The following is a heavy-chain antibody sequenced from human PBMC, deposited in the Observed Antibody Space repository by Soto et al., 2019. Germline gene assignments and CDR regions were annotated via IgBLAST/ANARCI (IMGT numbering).Heavy chain of an antibody. V-gene: IGHV4-59*01. J-gene: IGHJ5*02. CDR2: MYYNGNI. Sequence: SETLSLTCNVSGGSISNYYWTWVRQSPEKGLEWIGYMYYNGNINYNPSLKSRVTISIDTSKNQFSLSLKSVTAADTAVYYCASGGNWFDPWGQGVLVTVSS. CDR1: GGSISNYY. CDR3: ASGGNWFDP. D-gene: IGHD3-16*01.